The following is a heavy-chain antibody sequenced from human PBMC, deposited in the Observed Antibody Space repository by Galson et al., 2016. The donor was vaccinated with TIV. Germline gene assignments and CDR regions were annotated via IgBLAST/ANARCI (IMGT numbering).Heavy chain of an antibody. D-gene: IGHD3-22*01. J-gene: IGHJ4*02. CDR2: INGNDGTT. CDR3: AKLRGDLYYYDSTGYYFFDS. CDR1: GFTFDDYG. Sequence: SLRLSCAASGFTFDDYGMSWVRQAPGRGLEWVSGINGNDGTTGYADSVKGRFTVSRDNFENTLYLQMNSLSADDTAVYYCAKLRGDLYYYDSTGYYFFDSWGQGILVTVSS. V-gene: IGHV3-20*04.